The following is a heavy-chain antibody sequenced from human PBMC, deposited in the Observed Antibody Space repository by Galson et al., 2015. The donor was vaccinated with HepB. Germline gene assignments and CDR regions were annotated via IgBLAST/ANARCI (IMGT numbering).Heavy chain of an antibody. D-gene: IGHD3-10*01. CDR1: GFTFSDYD. CDR2: IWFDGHKS. CDR3: VRLDSGSYTGG. V-gene: IGHV3-33*01. J-gene: IGHJ4*02. Sequence: SLRLSCAASGFTFSDYDMHWVRQAPGKGLEWVALIWFDGHKSLYGDSVKGRFTISRDNSKNTLFLQMNSLRAEDTAFYYCVRLDSGSYTGGWGQGTLVTVSS.